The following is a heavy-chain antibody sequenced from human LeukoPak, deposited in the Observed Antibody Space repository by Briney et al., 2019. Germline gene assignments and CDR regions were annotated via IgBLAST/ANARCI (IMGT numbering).Heavy chain of an antibody. V-gene: IGHV3-48*04. Sequence: GGSLRLSCAASGFTFSTHDLNWVRQAPGKGLEWVSFISSRSSTIYYADSVKGRFTISRDNAKNSLYLQMNSLRAEDTAVYYCARVLSIAARNYYYYYYYMDVWGKGTTVTVSS. CDR2: ISSRSSTI. CDR1: GFTFSTHD. J-gene: IGHJ6*03. D-gene: IGHD6-6*01. CDR3: ARVLSIAARNYYYYYYYMDV.